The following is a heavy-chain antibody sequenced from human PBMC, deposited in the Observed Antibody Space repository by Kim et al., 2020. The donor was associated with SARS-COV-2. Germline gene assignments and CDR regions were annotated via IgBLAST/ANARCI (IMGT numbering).Heavy chain of an antibody. D-gene: IGHD3-16*01. Sequence: NYNPSLTSRITISVDTSKNQFSLTLSSVPAADTAVYYCARHASALGYFDYWGQGTLVTVSS. J-gene: IGHJ4*02. V-gene: IGHV4-59*08. CDR3: ARHASALGYFDY.